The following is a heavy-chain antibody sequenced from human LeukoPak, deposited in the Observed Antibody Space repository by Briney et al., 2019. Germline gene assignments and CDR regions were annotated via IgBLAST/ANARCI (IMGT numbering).Heavy chain of an antibody. J-gene: IGHJ5*02. CDR1: GFTFSDYY. Sequence: PGGFLRLSCAASGFTFSDYYMSWIRQAPGKGLEWVSYISSSGSTIYYADSVKGRFTISRDNAKNSLYLQMNSLRAEDTAVYYCARDISRDNWNYDWFDPWGQGTLVTVSS. CDR2: ISSSGSTI. D-gene: IGHD1-7*01. V-gene: IGHV3-11*01. CDR3: ARDISRDNWNYDWFDP.